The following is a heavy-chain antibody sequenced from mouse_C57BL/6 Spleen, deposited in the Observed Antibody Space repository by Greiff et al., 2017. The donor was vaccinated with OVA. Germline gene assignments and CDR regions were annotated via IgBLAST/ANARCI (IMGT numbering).Heavy chain of an antibody. CDR3: ARTYGSSYPCDD. CDR2: IDPSDSYT. V-gene: IGHV1-69*01. Sequence: QVQLQQPGAELVMPGASVKLSCKASGYTFTSYWMHWVKQRPGHGLEWIGEIDPSDSYTNYNQKFKGKSTLTVDKSSSTAYMQLSSLTSEDSAVEYCARTYGSSYPCDDWGQGTTLTVSS. D-gene: IGHD1-1*01. J-gene: IGHJ2*01. CDR1: GYTFTSYW.